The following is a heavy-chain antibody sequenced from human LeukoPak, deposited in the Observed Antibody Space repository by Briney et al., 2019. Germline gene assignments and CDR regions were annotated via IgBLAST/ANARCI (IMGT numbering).Heavy chain of an antibody. J-gene: IGHJ6*03. Sequence: PSETLSLTCTVSGGSISTYSWSWIRQSPGKGLEWIGYIYFSGSTNYNPSLKSRVTISGDTSKKQFSLKVRSVTAADTAVYYCARTDYGDYYYYYYMDVWGKGTTVTVSS. CDR3: ARTDYGDYYYYYYMDV. CDR2: IYFSGST. CDR1: GGSISTYS. D-gene: IGHD4-17*01. V-gene: IGHV4-59*01.